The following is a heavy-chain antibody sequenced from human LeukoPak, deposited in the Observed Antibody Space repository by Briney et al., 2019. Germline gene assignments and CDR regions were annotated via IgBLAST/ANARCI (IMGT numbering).Heavy chain of an antibody. V-gene: IGHV3-23*01. J-gene: IGHJ5*02. D-gene: IGHD5-24*01. CDR3: AHGREATMTWFDP. CDR1: GFTFNSYF. CDR2: ISGSGGNT. Sequence: GGFLRLSCAASGFTFNSYFMSWVRQAPGMGLEWVSGISGSGGNTYYADSVKGRFTISRDNSKNTLYLHMNSLRAEDTAVYYCAHGREATMTWFDPWGQGTLVTVSS.